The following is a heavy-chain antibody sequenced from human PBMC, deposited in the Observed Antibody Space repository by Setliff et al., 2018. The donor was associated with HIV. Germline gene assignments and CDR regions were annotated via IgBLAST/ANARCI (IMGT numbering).Heavy chain of an antibody. Sequence: ASVKVSCKASGYSFADYAMNWVRQAPRQGLEWMGYINTNTGNPTYAQGFTGRVVFSFDTSVTTAYLQITGLRTEDTAVYFCARGGTHYDFWSGYRLGDFDLWGRGTLVTVSS. J-gene: IGHJ2*01. CDR3: ARGGTHYDFWSGYRLGDFDL. CDR2: INTNTGNP. CDR1: GYSFADYA. D-gene: IGHD3-3*01. V-gene: IGHV7-4-1*02.